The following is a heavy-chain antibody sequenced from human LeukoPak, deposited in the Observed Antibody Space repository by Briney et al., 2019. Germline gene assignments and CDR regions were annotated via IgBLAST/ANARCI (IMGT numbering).Heavy chain of an antibody. V-gene: IGHV1-18*01. D-gene: IGHD3-3*01. CDR1: GYTFTSYG. Sequence: ASVTVSCKSSGYTFTSYGLSWVRQAPGQGFQWMGWISAYNGNTNYAQKFQGRVTMTTDTSTSTAYMELRSLRSDDTAVYYCARGSGYYTAFDYWGQGTLVTVSS. CDR2: ISAYNGNT. J-gene: IGHJ4*02. CDR3: ARGSGYYTAFDY.